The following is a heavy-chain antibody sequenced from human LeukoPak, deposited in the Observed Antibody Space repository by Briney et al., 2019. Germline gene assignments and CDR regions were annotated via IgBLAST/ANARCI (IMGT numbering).Heavy chain of an antibody. Sequence: PSETLSLTCTVSGGSISSGDYYWSWIRQPPGKGLEWIGYIYYSGSTYYNPSLKGRVTISVDTSKNQFSLKLSSVTAADTAVYYCARGGDSSGYYPQHNYNWFDPWGQGTLVTVSS. J-gene: IGHJ5*02. CDR2: IYYSGST. V-gene: IGHV4-30-4*01. CDR1: GGSISSGDYY. CDR3: ARGGDSSGYYPQHNYNWFDP. D-gene: IGHD3-22*01.